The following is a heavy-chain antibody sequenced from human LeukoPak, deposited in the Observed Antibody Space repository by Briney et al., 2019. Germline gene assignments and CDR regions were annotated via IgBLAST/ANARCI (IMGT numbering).Heavy chain of an antibody. CDR1: GYTFTGYF. V-gene: IGHV1-2*02. CDR2: INPNSGGT. D-gene: IGHD6-25*01. Sequence: GSVKVSCKASGYTFTGYFMHWVRQAPGQGLEWMGWINPNSGGTSYLQNFQGRVTMTRDTSICTAYMDLSRLRSDDTAVYYCARGRPGDYFDYWGQGTLVTVSS. CDR3: ARGRPGDYFDY. J-gene: IGHJ4*02.